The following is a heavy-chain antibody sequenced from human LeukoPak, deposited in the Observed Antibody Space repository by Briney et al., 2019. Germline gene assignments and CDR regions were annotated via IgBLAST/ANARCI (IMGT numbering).Heavy chain of an antibody. D-gene: IGHD2-2*01. CDR1: GFTFSSYG. CDR3: AKDQLTSYYYYMDV. V-gene: IGHV3-30*02. CDR2: IRYDGSNK. Sequence: GGSLRLSCAASGFTFSSYGMHWVRQAPGKGLEWVAFIRYDGSNKYYADSVKGRFTISRDNSKNTLYLQMNSLRAEDTAVYYCAKDQLTSYYYYMDVWGKGTTVTISS. J-gene: IGHJ6*03.